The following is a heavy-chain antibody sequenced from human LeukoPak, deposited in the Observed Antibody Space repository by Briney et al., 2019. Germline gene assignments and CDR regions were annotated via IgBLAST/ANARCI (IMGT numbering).Heavy chain of an antibody. J-gene: IGHJ6*02. CDR3: AKSSLPENYYYYGTDV. CDR1: GFTFSDYA. CDR2: ISASGIAT. Sequence: GGSLRLSCAASGFTFSDYALSWVRQAPGMGPECVSAISASGIATYYAESVKGRFSISRDNSRSSLYLQMNSLRADDTAVYYCAKSSLPENYYYYGTDVRGQGTTVTVSS. V-gene: IGHV3-23*01.